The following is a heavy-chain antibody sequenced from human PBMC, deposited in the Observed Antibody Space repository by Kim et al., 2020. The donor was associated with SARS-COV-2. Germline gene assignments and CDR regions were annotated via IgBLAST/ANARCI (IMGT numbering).Heavy chain of an antibody. J-gene: IGHJ5*02. CDR1: GFTFSSYA. CDR3: ARARSGSYIYWFDP. CDR2: ISYDGSNK. Sequence: GGSLRLSCAASGFTFSSYAMHWVRQAPGKGLEWVAVISYDGSNKYYADSVKGRFTISRDNSKNTLYLQMNSLRAEDTAVYYCARARSGSYIYWFDPWGQGTLVTVSS. D-gene: IGHD3-10*01. V-gene: IGHV3-30*04.